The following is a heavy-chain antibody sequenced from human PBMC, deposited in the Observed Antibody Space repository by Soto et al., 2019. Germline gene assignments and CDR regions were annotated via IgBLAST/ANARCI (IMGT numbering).Heavy chain of an antibody. CDR1: GFHISSYS. Sequence: PGVPMRLSCTAAGFHISSYSMSWVSKAPGRGLEWVSAISGSGGSTYYADSVKGRLTISRDNSKNTLYLQMNSLRAEDTAVYYCAKETYGSGPYFDYWGQGTLVTVSS. J-gene: IGHJ4*02. D-gene: IGHD3-10*01. CDR3: AKETYGSGPYFDY. V-gene: IGHV3-23*01. CDR2: ISGSGGST.